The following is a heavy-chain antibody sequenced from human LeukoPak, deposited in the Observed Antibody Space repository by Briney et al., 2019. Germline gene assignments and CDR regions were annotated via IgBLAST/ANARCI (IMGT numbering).Heavy chain of an antibody. CDR2: IYYSGST. D-gene: IGHD2-2*01. J-gene: IGHJ6*03. CDR1: GGSISSYY. CDR3: ARDQEAYCSSTSCYEYSYYMDV. Sequence: PSETLSLTCTVSGGSISSYYWSWIRQPPGKGLEWIGYIYYSGSTNYNPSLKGRVTISVDTSKNQFSLKLSSVTAADTAVYYCARDQEAYCSSTSCYEYSYYMDVWGKGTTVTISS. V-gene: IGHV4-59*12.